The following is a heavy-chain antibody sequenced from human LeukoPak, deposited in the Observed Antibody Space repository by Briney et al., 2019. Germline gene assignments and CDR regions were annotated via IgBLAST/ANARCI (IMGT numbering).Heavy chain of an antibody. V-gene: IGHV4-61*05. CDR1: GGSISSSSYY. CDR2: IDSSGST. J-gene: IGHJ4*02. CDR3: ARHLRKEGYSYYFDY. Sequence: PSETLSLTCTVSGGSISSSSYYWGWIRQPPGKGLEWIGYIDSSGSTNYNPSLKSRVTISVDTSKNQFSLKLTSVTAADTAVYYCARHLRKEGYSYYFDYWGQGTLVTVSS. D-gene: IGHD3-10*01.